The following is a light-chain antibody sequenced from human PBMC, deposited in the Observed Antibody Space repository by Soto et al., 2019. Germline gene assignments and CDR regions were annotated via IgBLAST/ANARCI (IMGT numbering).Light chain of an antibody. J-gene: IGKJ1*01. CDR1: QDISHF. CDR2: GAS. CDR3: QKYNKDSPAT. Sequence: DIQLTQSPSSLSASVGDRVTFTCRASQDISHFLAWYQQRPGEVPRLLIYGASTLQSGVSSRFSGSGFGTDFTPTIASLQPEDVATYYCQKYNKDSPATFGPGTKVEIK. V-gene: IGKV1-27*01.